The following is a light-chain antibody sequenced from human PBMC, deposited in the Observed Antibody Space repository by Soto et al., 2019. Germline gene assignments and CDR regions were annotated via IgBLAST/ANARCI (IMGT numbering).Light chain of an antibody. V-gene: IGKV3-15*01. CDR1: QSVSSS. CDR2: GAS. Sequence: EIVMTQSPATLSVSPGERATLSCRASQSVSSSLAWFQQKPGQAPRLLIYGASTRATGVPDRFSGSGSGTEFTLTISILQSEDFAVYYCQQFTTLPRTFGQGTKVDIK. CDR3: QQFTTLPRT. J-gene: IGKJ1*01.